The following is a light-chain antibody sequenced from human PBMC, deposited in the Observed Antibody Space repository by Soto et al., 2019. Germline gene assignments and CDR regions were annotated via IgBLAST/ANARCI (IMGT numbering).Light chain of an antibody. CDR3: QHYNSYSEA. CDR1: QTISSW. CDR2: KAY. V-gene: IGKV1-5*03. Sequence: DIQMTQSPSTLSGSVGDRVTIICRASQTISSWLAWYQQKPGKAHKLLIYKAYTLKSGVQSRFSGSGSGTEFTLTIRSLQPDDFATYYCQHYNSYSEAFGQGTKVDIK. J-gene: IGKJ1*01.